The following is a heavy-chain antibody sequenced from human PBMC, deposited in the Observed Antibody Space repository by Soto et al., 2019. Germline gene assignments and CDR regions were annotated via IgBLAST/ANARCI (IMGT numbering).Heavy chain of an antibody. J-gene: IGHJ4*02. V-gene: IGHV4-59*01. CDR2: IYYSGST. CDR1: GCSISSYY. D-gene: IGHD6-6*01. CDR3: ARGESVIAALDY. Sequence: SETLSLTCAVSGCSISSYYWSWIRQPPGKGLEWIGYIYYSGSTNYNPSLKSRVTISVDTSKNQFSLKLSSVTAADTAVYYCARGESVIAALDYWGQGTLVTVSS.